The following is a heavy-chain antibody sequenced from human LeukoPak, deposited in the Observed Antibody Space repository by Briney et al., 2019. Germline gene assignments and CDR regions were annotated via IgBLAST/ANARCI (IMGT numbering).Heavy chain of an antibody. CDR2: ISSSGST. V-gene: IGHV4-61*02. CDR1: GDSISSGDYY. D-gene: IGHD6-19*01. Sequence: SQTLSLTCTVSGDSISSGDYYWSWLRQPAGKGLEWIGRISSSGSTNYNPSLKSRATISVDPSKNQFSLKLSSVTAADTAVYFCARGPIGAVAGPLRFDPWGQGTLVTVSS. CDR3: ARGPIGAVAGPLRFDP. J-gene: IGHJ5*02.